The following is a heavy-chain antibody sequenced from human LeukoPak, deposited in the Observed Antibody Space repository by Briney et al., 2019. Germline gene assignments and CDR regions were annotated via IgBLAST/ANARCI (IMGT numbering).Heavy chain of an antibody. V-gene: IGHV1-8*03. D-gene: IGHD6-13*01. Sequence: ASVKVSCKASGYTFTSYDINWVRQATGQGLEWMGWMNPNSGNTGYAQKFQGRVTITRNTSISTAYMELSSLRSEDTAVYYCARSFTGYSSFDPWGQGTLVTVSS. J-gene: IGHJ5*02. CDR2: MNPNSGNT. CDR1: GYTFTSYD. CDR3: ARSFTGYSSFDP.